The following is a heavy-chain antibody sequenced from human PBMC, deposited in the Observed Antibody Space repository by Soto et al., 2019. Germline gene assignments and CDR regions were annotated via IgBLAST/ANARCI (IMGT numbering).Heavy chain of an antibody. Sequence: QVQLVESGGGVVQPGRSLRLSCAASGFTFSSYGMHWVRQAPGKGLEWVAVIWYDGSDKYYVDSVKGRFTISRDNSKNTLYLQMNSLGGEDTAVYYCATGNYYDSCTGYYHGIDVWGQGTTVTVSS. D-gene: IGHD3-22*01. CDR3: ATGNYYDSCTGYYHGIDV. CDR2: IWYDGSDK. CDR1: GFTFSSYG. V-gene: IGHV3-33*01. J-gene: IGHJ6*02.